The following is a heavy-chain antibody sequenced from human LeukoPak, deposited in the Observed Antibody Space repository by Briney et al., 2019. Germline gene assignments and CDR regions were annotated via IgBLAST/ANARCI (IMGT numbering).Heavy chain of an antibody. Sequence: SETLSLTCTVSGGSIISSSYYWGWIRQPPGKGLEWIGNIYYGGSTDYSPSLKSRVTMSIDTSKNQFSLKLSSVTAADTAVYYCARQPFNSGLNYFKYWGQGTLVTVSS. J-gene: IGHJ4*02. CDR1: GGSIISSSYY. CDR3: ARQPFNSGLNYFKY. D-gene: IGHD6-19*01. CDR2: IYYGGST. V-gene: IGHV4-39*01.